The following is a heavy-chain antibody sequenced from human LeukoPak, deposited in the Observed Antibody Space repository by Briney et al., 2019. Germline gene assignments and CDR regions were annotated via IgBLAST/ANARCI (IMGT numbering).Heavy chain of an antibody. CDR3: ARDRGFSYGINF. V-gene: IGHV3-7*01. D-gene: IGHD5-18*01. J-gene: IGHJ4*02. CDR2: IQQDGSEK. Sequence: GGSLRLSCAASGFIFSSYNMNWVRQAPGKGLEWVANIQQDGSEKYYVDSVKGRFTISRDNAKKSLFLQVSSLRGEDTAVYYCARDRGFSYGINFWGQGTLVTVSS. CDR1: GFIFSSYN.